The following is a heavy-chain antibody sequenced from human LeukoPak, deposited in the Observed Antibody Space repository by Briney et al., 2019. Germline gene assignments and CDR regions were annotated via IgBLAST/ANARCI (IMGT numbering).Heavy chain of an antibody. D-gene: IGHD3-22*01. V-gene: IGHV3-15*01. Sequence: PAGSLRLSCAASGFTFSNAWMSWVRQAPGKGLEWVGRIKSKTDGGTTDYTAPVKGRFTISRDDSKNTLYLQMNSLKTEDTAVYYCTTGESPGVYYYDNSGYYSGYFDYWGQGTLVTVSS. CDR1: GFTFSNAW. CDR3: TTGESPGVYYYDNSGYYSGYFDY. CDR2: IKSKTDGGTT. J-gene: IGHJ4*02.